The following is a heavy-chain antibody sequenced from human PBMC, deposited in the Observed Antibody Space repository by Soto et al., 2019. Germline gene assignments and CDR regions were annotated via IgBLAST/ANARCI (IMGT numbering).Heavy chain of an antibody. V-gene: IGHV3-21*02. CDR2: ISSNSAYI. CDR1: GFTCRSFT. J-gene: IGHJ5*02. D-gene: IGHD6-13*01. CDR3: TRDASRDSSARGWFDP. Sequence: EVQLVESGGGLVKPGGSLRLSCAASGFTCRSFTMNWVRQAPGKGLEWVSTISSNSAYIYYTDALRGRFTISRDNAKNSLHLQMNSLRAEDTAVYYCTRDASRDSSARGWFDPWGPGTLVTVSS.